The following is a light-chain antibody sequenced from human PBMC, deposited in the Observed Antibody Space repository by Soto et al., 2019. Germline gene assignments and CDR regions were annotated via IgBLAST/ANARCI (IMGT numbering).Light chain of an antibody. J-gene: IGKJ5*01. CDR3: QQSYNAPIT. CDR1: PNIINY. Sequence: DIQMAQSPSSLSASVGDRVTVPCRSSPNIINYLNWYQQKPGKAPQLLIYVASRLESGVPSRFSGSGSGTDFTLTISSLQPEDFATYYGQQSYNAPITFGQGTRLEI. V-gene: IGKV1-39*01. CDR2: VAS.